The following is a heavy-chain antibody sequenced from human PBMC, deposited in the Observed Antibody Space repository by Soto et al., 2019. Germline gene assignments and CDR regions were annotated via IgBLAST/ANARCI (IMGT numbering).Heavy chain of an antibody. CDR2: ISGSGGRT. J-gene: IGHJ4*02. CDR1: GCPFSNYA. CDR3: ANGLGNPEVAY. Sequence: GGSLRLSCATSGCPFSNYAMSWVRQATGKGLEWVSTISGSGGRTYYADSVKGRFTISRDNSKNTLYLQMNSLRAEDTAVYYCANGLGNPEVAYWSQGTLVTVSS. V-gene: IGHV3-23*01. D-gene: IGHD2-2*03.